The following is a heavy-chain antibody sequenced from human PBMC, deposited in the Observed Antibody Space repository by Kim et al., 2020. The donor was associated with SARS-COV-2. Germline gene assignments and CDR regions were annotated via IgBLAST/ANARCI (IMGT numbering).Heavy chain of an antibody. CDR3: ARDTELARFDY. J-gene: IGHJ4*01. V-gene: IGHV3-33*01. CDR2: K. Sequence: KYYADSVKGRFTISRDNSKNTLYLQMNSLRAEDTAVYYCARDTELARFDYWGHGTLVTVSS. D-gene: IGHD3-3*02.